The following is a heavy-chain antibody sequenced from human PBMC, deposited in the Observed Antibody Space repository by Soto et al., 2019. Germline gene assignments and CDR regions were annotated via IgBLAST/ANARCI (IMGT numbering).Heavy chain of an antibody. V-gene: IGHV3-23*01. CDR1: GFTFSSYA. CDR2: ISGSGGST. D-gene: IGHD2-15*01. Sequence: EVQLLESGGGLVQPGGSLRLSCAASGFTFSSYAMSWVRQAPGKGLKWVSAISGSGGSTYYADSVKGRFTISRDNSKNTLYLQMNSLRAEDTAVYYCAKGDIVVVVAAPYFDYWGQGTLVTVSS. CDR3: AKGDIVVVVAAPYFDY. J-gene: IGHJ4*02.